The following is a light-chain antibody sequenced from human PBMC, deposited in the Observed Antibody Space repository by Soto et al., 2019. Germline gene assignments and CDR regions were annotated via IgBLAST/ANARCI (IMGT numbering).Light chain of an antibody. CDR3: CSYAGSFTLL. CDR1: SSNVGGYHF. CDR2: DVR. Sequence: QSALTQPRSVSASPGQSVTISCTGTSSNVGGYHFVSWYQQHPGKAPKLTGYDVRNRPSGVPDRFSGSKSGNTASLTISGLQADDEGDYYCCSYAGSFTLLFGGGTKLTVL. V-gene: IGLV2-11*01. J-gene: IGLJ2*01.